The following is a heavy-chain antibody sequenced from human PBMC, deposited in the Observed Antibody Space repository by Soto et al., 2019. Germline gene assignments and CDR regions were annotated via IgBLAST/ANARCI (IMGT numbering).Heavy chain of an antibody. Sequence: WGSLRLSCAASGFTFSSYWMSWVRQAPGKGLEWVANIKQDGSEKYYVDSVKGRFTISRDNAKNSLYLQMNSLRAEDTAVYYCAKAGDGDYASGAFDIWGQGTMVTVSS. V-gene: IGHV3-7*05. CDR3: AKAGDGDYASGAFDI. D-gene: IGHD4-17*01. J-gene: IGHJ3*02. CDR1: GFTFSSYW. CDR2: IKQDGSEK.